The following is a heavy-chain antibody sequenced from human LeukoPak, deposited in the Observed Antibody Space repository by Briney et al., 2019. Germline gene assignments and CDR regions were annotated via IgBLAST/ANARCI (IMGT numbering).Heavy chain of an antibody. CDR3: ARDGEILTGYYQGLIDY. J-gene: IGHJ4*02. D-gene: IGHD3-9*01. CDR1: GFTFSSYG. CDR2: IWYDGSNK. Sequence: GRSLRLSCAASGFTFSSYGMHWVRQAPGKGLEWVAVIWYDGSNKYYADSVKGRFTISRDNSKNALYLQMNSLRAEDTAVYYCARDGEILTGYYQGLIDYWGQGTLVTVSS. V-gene: IGHV3-33*01.